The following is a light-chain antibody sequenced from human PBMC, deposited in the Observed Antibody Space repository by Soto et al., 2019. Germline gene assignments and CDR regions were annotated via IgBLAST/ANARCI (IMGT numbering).Light chain of an antibody. Sequence: QSALTQPASVSGSPGQSITISCTGTSRHVGGYNFVSWYQQHPGKAPELMIYDVSNRPSGISNRFSGSKSGNTASLTISGLQAEDEADYYCSSYTRGSTVVFGGGTKLTVL. CDR2: DVS. CDR3: SSYTRGSTVV. V-gene: IGLV2-14*03. CDR1: SRHVGGYNF. J-gene: IGLJ2*01.